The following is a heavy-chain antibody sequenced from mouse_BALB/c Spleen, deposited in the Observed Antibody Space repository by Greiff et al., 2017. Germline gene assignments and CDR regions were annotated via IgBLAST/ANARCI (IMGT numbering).Heavy chain of an antibody. CDR2: IYPSDSYT. CDR3: TRSRDYDDAMDY. J-gene: IGHJ4*01. CDR1: GYTFTRYW. D-gene: IGHD2-4*01. Sequence: VQLQQPGAELVRPGASVKLSCKASGYTFTRYWINWVKQRPGQGLEWIGNIYPSDSYTNYNQKFKDKATLTVDKSSSTAYMQLRSPTSEDSAVYYCTRSRDYDDAMDYWGQGTSVTVSS. V-gene: IGHV1-69*02.